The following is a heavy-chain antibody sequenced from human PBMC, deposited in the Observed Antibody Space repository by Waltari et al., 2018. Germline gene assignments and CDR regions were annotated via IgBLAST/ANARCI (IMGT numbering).Heavy chain of an antibody. CDR3: AKDLHYYDSSGYFDY. V-gene: IGHV3-23*01. Sequence: EVQLLESGGGLVQPGGSLRLPCAASGFTFSSYAMSWVRQAPGKGLEWVSAISGSGGSTYYADSVKGRFTISRDNSKNTLYLQMNSLRAEDTAVYYCAKDLHYYDSSGYFDYWGQGTLVTVSS. CDR2: ISGSGGST. CDR1: GFTFSSYA. D-gene: IGHD3-22*01. J-gene: IGHJ4*02.